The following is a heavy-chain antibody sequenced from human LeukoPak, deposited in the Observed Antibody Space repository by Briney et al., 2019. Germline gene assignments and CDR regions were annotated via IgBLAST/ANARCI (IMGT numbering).Heavy chain of an antibody. Sequence: SETLSLTCTVSGGSISSDDYYWSWIRQPPGKGLEWIGYIYYSGSTYYNPSLKSRVTISVDTSKNQFSLKLNSVTAADTAVYYCARDRGNYYDSSGYYDYWGQGTLVTVSS. J-gene: IGHJ4*02. D-gene: IGHD3-22*01. CDR3: ARDRGNYYDSSGYYDY. V-gene: IGHV4-30-4*01. CDR1: GGSISSDDYY. CDR2: IYYSGST.